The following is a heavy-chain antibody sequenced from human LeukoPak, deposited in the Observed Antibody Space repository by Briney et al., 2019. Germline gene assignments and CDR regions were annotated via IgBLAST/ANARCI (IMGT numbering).Heavy chain of an antibody. CDR2: FSGNGGTR. J-gene: IGHJ4*02. CDR1: GFTFSDYA. Sequence: GASLRLSCAASGFTFSDYAMSWVRQAPGKGLEWVAAFSGNGGTRYYADSVKGRFTVSRDNSKNTLYLQMNSLRAEDTAVYYCAKGRFYFDYWGQGTLVTVSS. CDR3: AKGRFYFDY. V-gene: IGHV3-23*01.